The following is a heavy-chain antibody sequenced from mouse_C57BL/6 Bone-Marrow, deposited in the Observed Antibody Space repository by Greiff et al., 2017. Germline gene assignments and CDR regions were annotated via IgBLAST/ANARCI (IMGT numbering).Heavy chain of an antibody. CDR2: IYPGNSDT. CDR3: TTGYYYGSSYYFDY. V-gene: IGHV1-5*01. CDR1: GYTFTSYW. J-gene: IGHJ2*01. D-gene: IGHD1-1*01. Sequence: VQLQQSGTVLARPGASVKMSCKTSGYTFTSYWMHWVKQRPGQGLEWIGAIYPGNSDTSYNQKFKGKAKLTAVTSASTAYMELSSLTNEDSAVYYCTTGYYYGSSYYFDYWGQGTTLTVSS.